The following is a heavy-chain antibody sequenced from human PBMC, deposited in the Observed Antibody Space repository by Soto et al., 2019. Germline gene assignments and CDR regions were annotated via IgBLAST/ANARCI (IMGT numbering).Heavy chain of an antibody. CDR1: GYTFTGYY. J-gene: IGHJ3*02. V-gene: IGHV1-2*04. CDR3: ATYDSSGYYAFDI. Sequence: ASVKVSCKASGYTFTGYYMHWVRQAPGQGLEWMGWINPNSGGTNYAQKFQGWVTMTRDTSISTAYMELSRLRSDDTAVYYCATYDSSGYYAFDIWGQGTMVTVS. CDR2: INPNSGGT. D-gene: IGHD3-22*01.